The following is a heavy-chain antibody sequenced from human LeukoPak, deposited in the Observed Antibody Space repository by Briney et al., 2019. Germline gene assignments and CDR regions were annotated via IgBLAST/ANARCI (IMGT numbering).Heavy chain of an antibody. J-gene: IGHJ4*02. CDR2: ISSSGSTI. CDR1: GFTFSDYY. V-gene: IGHV3-11*01. CDR3: ARGLDFCIGYYTNDY. D-gene: IGHD3-3*01. Sequence: GGSLRLSCAASGFTFSDYYMSWLPQAPGKGLVWVSYISSSGSTIYYADSVKGRFTISRDNAKNSLYLQMTSLRGDGTAVYYGARGLDFCIGYYTNDYWGQGTLVTVSS.